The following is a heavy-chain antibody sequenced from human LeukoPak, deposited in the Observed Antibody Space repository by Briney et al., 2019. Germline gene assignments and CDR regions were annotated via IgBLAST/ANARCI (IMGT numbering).Heavy chain of an antibody. V-gene: IGHV1-2*02. Sequence: ASVKVSCKPSGYTFTGYYLYWVRQAPGQALEWMGWISPNTGATVYAQNFQGRVTMSRDTSISTAYLDLSSLRSDDTAVYYCARDRVGSGWPRPFYFEFWGQGTLVTVSS. CDR1: GYTFTGYY. D-gene: IGHD6-19*01. J-gene: IGHJ4*02. CDR3: ARDRVGSGWPRPFYFEF. CDR2: ISPNTGAT.